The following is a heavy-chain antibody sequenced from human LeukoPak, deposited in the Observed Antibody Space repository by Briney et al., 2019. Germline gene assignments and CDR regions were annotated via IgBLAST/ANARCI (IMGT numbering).Heavy chain of an antibody. CDR1: GFTVSSNY. D-gene: IGHD3-16*01. CDR3: ARVDVWGSSTSDYFDY. CDR2: IYSGGST. J-gene: IGHJ4*02. V-gene: IGHV3-66*01. Sequence: GGSLRLSCAASGFTVSSNYMSWVRQAPGKGLEWVSVIYSGGSTYYADSVKGRFTISRDNSKNTLYLQMNSLRAEDTAVYYCARVDVWGSSTSDYFDYWGQGTLVTVSS.